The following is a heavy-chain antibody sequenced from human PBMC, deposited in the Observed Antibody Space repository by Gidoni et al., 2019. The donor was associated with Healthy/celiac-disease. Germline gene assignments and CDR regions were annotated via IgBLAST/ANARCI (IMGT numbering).Heavy chain of an antibody. CDR1: GGSFSGYY. J-gene: IGHJ3*02. D-gene: IGHD2-2*02. V-gene: IGHV4-34*01. CDR2: INHSGST. CDR3: ARGRGYSGRLLYTGALGHDAFDI. Sequence: QVQLQQWGAGLLKPSETLSLTCAVHGGSFSGYYWTWLRQPPGKGLEWIGEINHSGSTIYNPSLKSRVTISIDTSKNQFSLRLSSVTAADTAVYYCARGRGYSGRLLYTGALGHDAFDIWGQGTMVTVSS.